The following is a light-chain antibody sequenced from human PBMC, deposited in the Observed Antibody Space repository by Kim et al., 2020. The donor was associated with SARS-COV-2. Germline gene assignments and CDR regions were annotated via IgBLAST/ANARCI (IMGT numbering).Light chain of an antibody. CDR3: CSFAGSYTPVI. V-gene: IGLV2-11*01. CDR2: DVT. CDR1: SSDVGHYYF. J-gene: IGLJ2*01. Sequence: QSALTQPRSVSGSPGQSVTISCTGTSSDVGHYYFVSWYQQYPGKAPKLMIFDVTKRPSGVPDRFSGSKSGNTASLTISGLQAEDDADYHCCSFAGSYTPVIFGGGTQLTVL.